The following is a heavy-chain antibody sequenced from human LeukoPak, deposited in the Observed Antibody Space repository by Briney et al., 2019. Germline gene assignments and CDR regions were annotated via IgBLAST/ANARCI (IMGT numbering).Heavy chain of an antibody. V-gene: IGHV3-53*01. J-gene: IGHJ4*02. D-gene: IGHD6-19*01. Sequence: GGSLRLSCAASGFTVSSNYMSWVRQAPGKGLEWVSIIDSGGRTSHADSVKGRFTISRDNSKNTLSLQMYSLRAEDTALYYCAKADGSAWYRGDYWGQGTLVTVSS. CDR3: AKADGSAWYRGDY. CDR1: GFTVSSNY. CDR2: IDSGGRT.